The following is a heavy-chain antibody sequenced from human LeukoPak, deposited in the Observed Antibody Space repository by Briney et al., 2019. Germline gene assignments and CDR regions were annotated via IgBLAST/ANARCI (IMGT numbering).Heavy chain of an antibody. Sequence: SKTLSLTCAVSGGSISSSNWWSWVRPPPGKGLEWIGEIYHSGSTNYNPSLKSRVTMSVDTSKNQFSLKLSSVTAADTAVYYCARDTYNYGSSAYYFDYWGQGTLVTVSS. CDR3: ARDTYNYGSSAYYFDY. CDR2: IYHSGST. J-gene: IGHJ4*02. D-gene: IGHD5-18*01. V-gene: IGHV4-4*02. CDR1: GGSISSSNW.